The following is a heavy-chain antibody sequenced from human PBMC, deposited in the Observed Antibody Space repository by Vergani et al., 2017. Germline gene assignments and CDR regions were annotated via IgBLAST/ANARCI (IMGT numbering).Heavy chain of an antibody. V-gene: IGHV1-2*02. CDR2: INPNSGGT. Sequence: QVQLVQSGAEVKKPGASVEVSRKASGYTFTGYYMHLVRQAPGQGPEWIGWINPNSGGTNYAQKFQGRVTMTRDTSISTAYMGLSRLRSDDTAVYYCARAXIRYCSSTSCLPGYWGQGTLVTVSS. D-gene: IGHD2-2*01. CDR3: ARAXIRYCSSTSCLPGY. CDR1: GYTFTGYY. J-gene: IGHJ4*02.